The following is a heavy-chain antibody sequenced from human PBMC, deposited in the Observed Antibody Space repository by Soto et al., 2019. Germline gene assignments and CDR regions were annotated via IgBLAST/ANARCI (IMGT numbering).Heavy chain of an antibody. CDR3: ARELNTDPTAYYAFAY. V-gene: IGHV1-18*01. CDR1: GYTFTAYG. CDR2: VGTANANT. D-gene: IGHD3-9*01. J-gene: IGHJ4*02. Sequence: QVQLVQSGPQVTMPGASVKVSCKTSGYTFTAYGLAWLRQAPGQRPEWQGWVGTANANTNYAEKFQARVTMTSDRSTTITYMELRSLTSDDTAVYYCARELNTDPTAYYAFAYWGQGTLVTVSS.